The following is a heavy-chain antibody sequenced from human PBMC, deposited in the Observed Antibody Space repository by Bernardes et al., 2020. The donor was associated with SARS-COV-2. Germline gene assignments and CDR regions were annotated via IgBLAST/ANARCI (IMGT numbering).Heavy chain of an antibody. J-gene: IGHJ6*04. CDR1: GFTFSYYS. V-gene: IGHV3-23*01. CDR3: VKDDREGAVPNYYFGMDV. CDR2: ISGSGDST. D-gene: IGHD6-19*01. Sequence: VGSLRLSCVASGFTFSYYSMSWFRPAPGKGLEWVSVISGSGDSTHYSDSVKGRFTISRDNSKNTLYLQMNSLRAEDTALYYCVKDDREGAVPNYYFGMDVWGKGTTVTVSS.